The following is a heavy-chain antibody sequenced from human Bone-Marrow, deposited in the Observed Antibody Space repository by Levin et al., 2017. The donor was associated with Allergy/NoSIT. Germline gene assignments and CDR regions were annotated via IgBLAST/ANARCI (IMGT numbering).Heavy chain of an antibody. CDR2: INTNTTRP. CDR3: ATVNNLSDYYFDY. V-gene: IGHV7-4-1*02. CDR1: GYMFTSFA. J-gene: IGHJ4*02. D-gene: IGHD4-17*01. Sequence: GASVKVSCRASGYMFTSFAMNWVRQAPGQGLEWMGWINTNTTRPTYAQGLTGRFVFSLDTSVSTAYLQISGLKPDDTAVYFCATVNNLSDYYFDYWGQGTLVTVSS.